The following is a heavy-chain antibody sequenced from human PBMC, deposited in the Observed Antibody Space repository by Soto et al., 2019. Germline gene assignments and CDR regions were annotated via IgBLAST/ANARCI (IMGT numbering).Heavy chain of an antibody. J-gene: IGHJ4*02. D-gene: IGHD3-9*01. CDR2: INPARGSA. CDR3: ARIGGPGLTFSDF. Sequence: RASVKVSCKASRYIFTSFNIHWVRQAPGQGPEWMGEINPARGSAGYEEKFQGRATMTSDTATTTVYMVLTSLKHDDTAVYYCARIGGPGLTFSDFWGQGTPVTVS. CDR1: RYIFTSFN. V-gene: IGHV1-46*01.